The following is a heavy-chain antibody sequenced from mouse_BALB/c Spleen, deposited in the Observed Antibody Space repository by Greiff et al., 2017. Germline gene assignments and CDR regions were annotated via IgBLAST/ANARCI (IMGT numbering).Heavy chain of an antibody. CDR1: GFTFSSYA. D-gene: IGHD6-5*01. Sequence: EVKVVESGGGLVKPGGSLKLSCAASGFTFSSYAMSWVRQTPEKRLEWVASISSGGSTYYPDSVKGRFTISRDNARNILYLQMSSLRSEDTAMYYCARGFPYDYYAMDYWGQGTSVTVSS. V-gene: IGHV5-6-5*01. J-gene: IGHJ4*01. CDR2: ISSGGST. CDR3: ARGFPYDYYAMDY.